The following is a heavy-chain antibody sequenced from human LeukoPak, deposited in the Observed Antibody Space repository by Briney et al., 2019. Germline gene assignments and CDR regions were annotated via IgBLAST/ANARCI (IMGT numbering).Heavy chain of an antibody. CDR2: IYYSGST. J-gene: IGHJ4*02. Sequence: SETLSLTCTVSGVSISSYYWSWIRQPPGKGLEWIGYIYYSGSTNYNPSLKSRVTISVDTSKNQFSLKLSSVTAADTAVYYCARIRYFDWLRIDYWGQGTLVTVSS. V-gene: IGHV4-59*08. CDR3: ARIRYFDWLRIDY. CDR1: GVSISSYY. D-gene: IGHD3-9*01.